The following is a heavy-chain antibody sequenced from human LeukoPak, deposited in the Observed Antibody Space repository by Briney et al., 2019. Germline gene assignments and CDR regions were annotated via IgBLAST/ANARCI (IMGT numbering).Heavy chain of an antibody. D-gene: IGHD2-8*01. V-gene: IGHV4-30-4*08. CDR2: IYYSGST. J-gene: IGHJ4*02. Sequence: PSQTLSLTCTVSGGSISSGDYYWRWLRQPPGTGLEWIGYIYYSGSTYYNPSLKSRVTMSVDTSKNQFSLKLSSVTAADTAVYYCARSTEWYFDYWGPGTLVTVSS. CDR3: ARSTEWYFDY. CDR1: GGSISSGDYY.